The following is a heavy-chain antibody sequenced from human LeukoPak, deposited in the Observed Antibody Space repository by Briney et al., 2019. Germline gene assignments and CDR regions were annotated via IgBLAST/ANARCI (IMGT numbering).Heavy chain of an antibody. CDR2: IYYSGST. CDR3: ARGVPMNYYYYMDV. CDR1: GFTFSSYE. Sequence: GSLRLSCAASGFTFSSYEMNWVRQAPGKGLEWIGSIYYSGSTYYNPSLKSRVTISVDTSKNQFSLKLSSVTAADTAVYYCARGVPMNYYYYMDVWGKGTTVTVSS. V-gene: IGHV4-39*07. J-gene: IGHJ6*03.